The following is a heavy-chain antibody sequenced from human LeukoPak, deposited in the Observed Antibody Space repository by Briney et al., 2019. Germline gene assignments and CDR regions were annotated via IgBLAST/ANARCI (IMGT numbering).Heavy chain of an antibody. CDR1: GGSFSGYY. Sequence: SETLSLTCAVYGGSFSGYYWSWIRQPPGKGLEWIGEINHSGSTNYNPSLKRRVTISVDPSKNQFSLKLKSVTAADTAVYYCARGSPKHDSWGQGTLVTVSS. J-gene: IGHJ5*01. V-gene: IGHV4-34*01. CDR2: INHSGST. CDR3: ARGSPKHDS.